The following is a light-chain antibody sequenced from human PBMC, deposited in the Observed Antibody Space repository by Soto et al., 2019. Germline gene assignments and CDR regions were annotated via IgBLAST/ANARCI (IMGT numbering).Light chain of an antibody. V-gene: IGKV3-20*01. CDR1: QSVSSSY. Sequence: EIVLTQSPGTLSLSPGERATLSCRASQSVSSSYLAWYQQKPGQAPRLLIYGASSMATGIPDRFSGSGSGTDFTLTISRLEPEDFAVYYCQQYGSSPTYTFGQGTQLEIK. J-gene: IGKJ2*01. CDR2: GAS. CDR3: QQYGSSPTYT.